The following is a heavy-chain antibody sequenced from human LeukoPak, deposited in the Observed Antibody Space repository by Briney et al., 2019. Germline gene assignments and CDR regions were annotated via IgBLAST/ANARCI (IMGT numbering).Heavy chain of an antibody. Sequence: ASVKVSCKASGGTFSSYAISWVRQAPGQGLEWMGRIIPILGIANYAQKFQGRVTMTRDTSTSTVYMELSSLRSEDTAVYYCARDPKTYLDDYWGQGTLVTVSS. CDR1: GGTFSSYA. V-gene: IGHV1-69*04. D-gene: IGHD2-2*01. J-gene: IGHJ4*02. CDR2: IIPILGIA. CDR3: ARDPKTYLDDY.